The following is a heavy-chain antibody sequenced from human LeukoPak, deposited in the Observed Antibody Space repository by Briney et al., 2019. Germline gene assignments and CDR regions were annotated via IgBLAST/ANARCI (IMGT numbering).Heavy chain of an antibody. CDR3: ARSSPHCSSTSCYNDAFDI. CDR1: GFTFSSYS. V-gene: IGHV3-21*01. Sequence: PGGSLRLSCAASGFTFSSYSMSWVRRAPGKGLEWVSSISSSSSYIYYADSVKGRFTISRDNAKNSLYLQMNSLRAEDTAVYYCARSSPHCSSTSCYNDAFDIWGQGTMVTVSS. CDR2: ISSSSSYI. J-gene: IGHJ3*02. D-gene: IGHD2-2*02.